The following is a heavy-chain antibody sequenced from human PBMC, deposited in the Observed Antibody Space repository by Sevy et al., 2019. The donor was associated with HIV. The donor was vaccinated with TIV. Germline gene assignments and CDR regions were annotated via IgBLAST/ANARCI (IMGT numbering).Heavy chain of an antibody. J-gene: IGHJ4*02. Sequence: GGSLRLSCAASGFTFSDYYMTWIRQAPGKGLEWVAYITSSGDTIYYAYSVNGRFTISRDNAKNSLYLQMNNLRAEDTAVYYCAREYDYSHYGFDYWGQGTLVTVSS. D-gene: IGHD4-4*01. CDR2: ITSSGDTI. V-gene: IGHV3-11*01. CDR1: GFTFSDYY. CDR3: AREYDYSHYGFDY.